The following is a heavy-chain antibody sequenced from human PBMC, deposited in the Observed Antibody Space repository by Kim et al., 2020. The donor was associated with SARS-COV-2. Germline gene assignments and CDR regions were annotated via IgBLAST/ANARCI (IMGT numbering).Heavy chain of an antibody. CDR3: ARDPIPRGMVLIKDAFDI. Sequence: QGRVTMTRDTSTSTVYMELSSLRSEDTAVYYCARDPIPRGMVLIKDAFDIWGQGTMVTVSS. D-gene: IGHD3-10*01. J-gene: IGHJ3*02. V-gene: IGHV1-46*01.